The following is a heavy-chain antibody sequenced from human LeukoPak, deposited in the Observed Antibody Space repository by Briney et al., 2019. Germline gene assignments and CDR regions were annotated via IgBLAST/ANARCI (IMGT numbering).Heavy chain of an antibody. Sequence: GASVKVSCKASGHTFTSYGISWVRQAPGQGLEWMGWISAYNGNTNYAQKLQGRVTMTTDTSTSTAYMELRSLRSDDTAVYYCARDWSGYSYGPDFDYWGQGTLVTVSS. CDR3: ARDWSGYSYGPDFDY. D-gene: IGHD5-18*01. CDR2: ISAYNGNT. J-gene: IGHJ4*02. V-gene: IGHV1-18*01. CDR1: GHTFTSYG.